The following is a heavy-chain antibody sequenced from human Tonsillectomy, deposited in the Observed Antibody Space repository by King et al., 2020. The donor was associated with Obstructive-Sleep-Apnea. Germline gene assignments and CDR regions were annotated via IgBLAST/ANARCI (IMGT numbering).Heavy chain of an antibody. D-gene: IGHD6-19*01. J-gene: IGHJ6*02. Sequence: VQLVESGGGLAQPGGSLRLSCAASEFTFSSFAMSWVRQTPGKGLQWVSTISGSGGSTHYAESVKGRFTISRDNSQNSLYLQMNSLRAEDTAVYYWAKAGPIAVAPWFYYGMDVWGQGTTVTVSS. CDR3: AKAGPIAVAPWFYYGMDV. CDR1: EFTFSSFA. CDR2: ISGSGGST. V-gene: IGHV3-23*04.